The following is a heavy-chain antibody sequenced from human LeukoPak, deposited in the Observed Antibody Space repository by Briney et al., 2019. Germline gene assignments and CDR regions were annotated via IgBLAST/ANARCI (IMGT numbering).Heavy chain of an antibody. D-gene: IGHD6-13*01. J-gene: IGHJ6*02. Sequence: GGSLRLSCAASGFTFSSYEMNWVRQAPGKGLEWVSYISSSGSTIYYADSVKGRFTISRDNAKNSLYLQMNSLRAEDTAVYYCARDSIEPAAAGRTYYYYGMDVWGQGTTVTVSS. CDR1: GFTFSSYE. V-gene: IGHV3-48*03. CDR2: ISSSGSTI. CDR3: ARDSIEPAAAGRTYYYYGMDV.